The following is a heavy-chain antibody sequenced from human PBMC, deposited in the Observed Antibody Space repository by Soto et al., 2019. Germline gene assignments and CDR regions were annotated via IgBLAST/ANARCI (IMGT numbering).Heavy chain of an antibody. CDR2: IYYSGST. CDR1: GGSISSYY. V-gene: IGHV4-59*01. D-gene: IGHD4-17*01. J-gene: IGHJ3*02. Sequence: PSETLSLTCTVSGGSISSYYWSWIRQPPGKGLEWIGYIYYSGSTNYNPSLKSRVTISVDTSKNQFSLKLSSVTAADTAVYYCARRYGYAFDIWGKGKMVTVS. CDR3: ARRYGYAFDI.